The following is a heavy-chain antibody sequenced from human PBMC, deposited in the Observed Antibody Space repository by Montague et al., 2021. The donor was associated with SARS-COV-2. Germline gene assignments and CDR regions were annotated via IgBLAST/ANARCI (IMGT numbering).Heavy chain of an antibody. CDR2: ISYTGHT. V-gene: IGHV4-34*01. D-gene: IGHD5/OR15-5a*01. CDR3: ARSHYSVSWCPD. Sequence: SETLSLTCAIYGGSFSGYFWSWIRQSPGKGLEWIGVISYTGHTRYNPPLQSRVSISGDSSENQFSLTLTSVTAADTAVYYCARSHYSVSWCPDWGQGTLVTVSS. CDR1: GGSFSGYF. J-gene: IGHJ4*02.